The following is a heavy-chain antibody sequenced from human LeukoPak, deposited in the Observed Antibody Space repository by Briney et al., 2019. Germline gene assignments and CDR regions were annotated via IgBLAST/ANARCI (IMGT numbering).Heavy chain of an antibody. V-gene: IGHV1-69*04. CDR3: VRDSVADSSPSFFDY. Sequence: ASVKVSCKASGGTFSSYAISWVRQAPGQGLEWMGRIIPILGIANYAQKFQGRVTITADESTSTAYMELSSLRSEDTAVYYCVRDSVADSSPSFFDYWGQGTLVTVSS. CDR2: IIPILGIA. CDR1: GGTFSSYA. D-gene: IGHD6-13*01. J-gene: IGHJ4*02.